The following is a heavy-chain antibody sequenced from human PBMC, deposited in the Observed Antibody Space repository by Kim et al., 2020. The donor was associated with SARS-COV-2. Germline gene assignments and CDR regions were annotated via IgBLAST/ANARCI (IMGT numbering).Heavy chain of an antibody. CDR2: INHSGST. D-gene: IGHD3-10*02. Sequence: SETLSLICAVYGGSFSGYYWSWIRQPPGKGLEWIGEINHSGSTNYNRSLKSRVTISVDTSKNQFSLKLSSVTAADTAVYYCARGYYVPHYWGQGTLVTVSS. V-gene: IGHV4-34*01. CDR3: ARGYYVPHY. J-gene: IGHJ4*02. CDR1: GGSFSGYY.